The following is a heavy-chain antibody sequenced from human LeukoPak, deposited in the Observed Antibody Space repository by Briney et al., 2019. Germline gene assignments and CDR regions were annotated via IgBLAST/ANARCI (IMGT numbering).Heavy chain of an antibody. CDR2: ISSSGSTI. Sequence: PGGSLRLSCAASGFTFSSYEMNWVRQAPGKGLEWVSYISSSGSTIYYADSVKGRFTISRDNAKNSLYLQMNSLRAEDTAVYYRARGGYSYGYEVDHWGQGTLVTVSS. D-gene: IGHD5-18*01. V-gene: IGHV3-48*03. CDR3: ARGGYSYGYEVDH. J-gene: IGHJ4*02. CDR1: GFTFSSYE.